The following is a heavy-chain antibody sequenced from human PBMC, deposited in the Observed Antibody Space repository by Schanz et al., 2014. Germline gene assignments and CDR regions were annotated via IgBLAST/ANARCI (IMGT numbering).Heavy chain of an antibody. V-gene: IGHV4-30-2*06. D-gene: IGHD3-10*01. Sequence: LQLQESGSGLMKPSQTLSLTCAVSGGSISSGGYSWNWIRQSPGKGLEWIGYIYYSGNTYYNPSLKSRLTISVDRSKNQFSLRLDSVTAADTAVYYCALREKPYGPFASWGQGALXTVSS. J-gene: IGHJ4*02. CDR3: ALREKPYGPFAS. CDR1: GGSISSGGYS. CDR2: IYYSGNT.